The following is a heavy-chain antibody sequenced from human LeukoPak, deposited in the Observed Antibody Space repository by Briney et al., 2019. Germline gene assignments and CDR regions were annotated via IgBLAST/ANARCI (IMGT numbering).Heavy chain of an antibody. CDR2: IYYTESP. D-gene: IGHD3-16*01. Sequence: SETLSLTCTVSGGSVRSYYWSWIRQPPGKGLEWIGYIYYTESPNYNPSLKSRVTISVDTSKNQFSLKLSSVTAADTAVYYCARLGLGRNWFDPWGQGTLVTVSS. CDR3: ARLGLGRNWFDP. V-gene: IGHV4-59*08. J-gene: IGHJ5*02. CDR1: GGSVRSYY.